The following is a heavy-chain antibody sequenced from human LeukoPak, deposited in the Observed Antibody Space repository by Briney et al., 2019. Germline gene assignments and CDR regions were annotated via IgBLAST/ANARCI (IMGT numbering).Heavy chain of an antibody. CDR3: AKDHVVVRGSAAYTVDI. Sequence: GGSLRLSCAASGFTFSSYAMSWVRQAPGKGLEWVSAISGSGGSTYYADSVKGRFTISRDNSKNTLYLQMNSLRAEVTAVDYCAKDHVVVRGSAAYTVDIWGQGTMVTVSS. D-gene: IGHD3-10*01. J-gene: IGHJ3*02. V-gene: IGHV3-23*01. CDR1: GFTFSSYA. CDR2: ISGSGGST.